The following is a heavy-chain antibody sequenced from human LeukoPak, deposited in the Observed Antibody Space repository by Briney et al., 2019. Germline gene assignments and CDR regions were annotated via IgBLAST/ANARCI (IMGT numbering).Heavy chain of an antibody. CDR1: GFTFSSYS. Sequence: GGSLRFSCAASGFTFSSYSMNWVRQAPGKGLEWVSYISSSSSTIYYADSVKGRFTISRDNAKNSLYLQMNSLRAEDTAVYYCAREESDIVLSTMDVWGKGTTVTVSS. D-gene: IGHD2-8*01. CDR3: AREESDIVLSTMDV. J-gene: IGHJ6*04. V-gene: IGHV3-48*01. CDR2: ISSSSSTI.